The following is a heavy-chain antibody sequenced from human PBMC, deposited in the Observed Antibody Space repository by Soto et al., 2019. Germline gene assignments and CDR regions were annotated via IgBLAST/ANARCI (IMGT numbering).Heavy chain of an antibody. CDR3: ARGFYYYDSSGPFDY. D-gene: IGHD3-22*01. CDR1: GFTYSSYS. Sequence: PGGSLRLSCEASGFTYSSYSMNWVRQAPGKGLEWVSSITSSSYNMYYADSAKGRFTISRDNAKNSLYLQMDSLRAEDTAVYYCARGFYYYDSSGPFDYWGQGTLVTVSS. V-gene: IGHV3-21*01. J-gene: IGHJ4*02. CDR2: ITSSSYNM.